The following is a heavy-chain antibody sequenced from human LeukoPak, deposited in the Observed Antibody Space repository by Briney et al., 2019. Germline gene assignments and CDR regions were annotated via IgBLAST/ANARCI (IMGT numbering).Heavy chain of an antibody. D-gene: IGHD3-3*01. V-gene: IGHV1-3*03. J-gene: IGHJ6*03. CDR1: GYTFTSYV. CDR3: ARARYETRIWPKSRYDYYHYMDV. Sequence: ASVKVSCKASGYTFTSYVIHWVRQAPGQRLEWMGWINAGNGNTKYSQEFQDRVTITRDTSASTAYMELSSLRSGDMAVYYCARARYETRIWPKSRYDYYHYMDVWGKGTTVTVSS. CDR2: INAGNGNT.